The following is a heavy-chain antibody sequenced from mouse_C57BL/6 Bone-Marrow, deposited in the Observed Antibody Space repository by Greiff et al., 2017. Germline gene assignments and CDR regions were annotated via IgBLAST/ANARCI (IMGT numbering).Heavy chain of an antibody. Sequence: QVQLQQPGAELVRPGSSVKLSCKASGYTFTSYWMHWVKQRPIQGLEWIGNIDPSDSETHYNQKFKDKATLTVDKSASTAYMQLSSLTSEDSAVYDCARDGMVGRGYYSFDYWGQGTSGTVSS. CDR2: IDPSDSET. J-gene: IGHJ4*01. CDR3: ARDGMVGRGYYSFDY. CDR1: GYTFTSYW. D-gene: IGHD2-10*02. V-gene: IGHV1-52*01.